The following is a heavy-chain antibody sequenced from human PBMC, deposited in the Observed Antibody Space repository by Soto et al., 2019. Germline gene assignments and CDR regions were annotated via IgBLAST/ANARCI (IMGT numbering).Heavy chain of an antibody. CDR3: ARETYYYDSSGYSRAYYFDY. Sequence: SEPLSLACSFAGDSITSHYLNRIRQSPERGLEWIAYMHYTGFSHYNPSLKSRVTISVDTSKNQFSLKLSSVTAADTAVYYCARETYYYDSSGYSRAYYFDYWGQGTLVTVSS. V-gene: IGHV4-59*11. CDR2: MHYTGFS. J-gene: IGHJ4*02. D-gene: IGHD3-22*01. CDR1: GDSITSHY.